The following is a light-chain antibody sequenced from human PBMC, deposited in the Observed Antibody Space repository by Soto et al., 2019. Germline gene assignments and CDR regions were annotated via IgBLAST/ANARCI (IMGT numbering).Light chain of an antibody. Sequence: DLQMTQSPSSLSASVGDRVTITCQASQDISNYLNWYQQKPGKAPKLLIYDASNLETGVPSRFSGTGSGTDFTFTISSVQPEDIATYYCQQYDNLPPFTFGPGTKVDI. V-gene: IGKV1-33*01. CDR3: QQYDNLPPFT. CDR2: DAS. CDR1: QDISNY. J-gene: IGKJ3*01.